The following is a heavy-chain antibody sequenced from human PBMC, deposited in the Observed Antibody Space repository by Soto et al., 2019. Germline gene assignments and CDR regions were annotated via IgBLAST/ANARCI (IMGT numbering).Heavy chain of an antibody. J-gene: IGHJ6*02. CDR3: VIPVGHSGYPPDYYDMDV. D-gene: IGHD5-12*01. CDR2: IIPILGIA. V-gene: IGHV1-69*02. Sequence: QVQLVQSGAEVKKPGSSVKVSCKASGGTFSSYTISWVRQAPGQGLEWMGRIIPILGIANYAQKFQGRVKITADKSRSTAYMELRSVRSDDAVVYYCVIPVGHSGYPPDYYDMDVWGQGTTVTVFS. CDR1: GGTFSSYT.